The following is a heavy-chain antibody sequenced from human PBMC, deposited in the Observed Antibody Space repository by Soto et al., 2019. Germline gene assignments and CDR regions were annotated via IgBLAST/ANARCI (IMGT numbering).Heavy chain of an antibody. CDR2: ISYDGSNK. CDR1: GFTFSSYA. D-gene: IGHD2-2*01. Sequence: QVQLVESGGGVVQPGRSLRLSCAASGFTFSSYAMHWVRQAPGKGLEWVAVISYDGSNKYYADSVKGRFTISRDNSKNTLYLQMNSLRAEDTAVYYCARDWYQLLCHRVPFDYWGQGTLVTVSS. V-gene: IGHV3-30-3*01. J-gene: IGHJ4*02. CDR3: ARDWYQLLCHRVPFDY.